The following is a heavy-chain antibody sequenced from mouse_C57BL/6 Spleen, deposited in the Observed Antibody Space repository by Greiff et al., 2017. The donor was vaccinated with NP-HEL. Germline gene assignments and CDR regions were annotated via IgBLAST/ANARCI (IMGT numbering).Heavy chain of an antibody. CDR1: GYSITSGYY. CDR3: ARERGSYYDYEGFAY. V-gene: IGHV3-6*01. J-gene: IGHJ3*01. CDR2: ISYDGSN. D-gene: IGHD2-4*01. Sequence: EVQLQQSGPGLVKPSQSLSLTCSVTGYSITSGYYWNWIRQFPGNKLEWMGYISYDGSNNYNPSLKNRISLTRDTSKNQFFLRLNSVTTEDTATYYCARERGSYYDYEGFAYWGQGTLVTVSA.